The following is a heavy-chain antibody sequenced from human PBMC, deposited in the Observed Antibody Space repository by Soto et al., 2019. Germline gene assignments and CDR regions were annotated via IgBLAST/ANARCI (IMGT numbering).Heavy chain of an antibody. CDR2: ISSSSRDI. Sequence: LRLSCAASGFIFSTYTINWVRQARGKGLWWVACISSSSRDIFYADSVKARFTISRDNANSSVDLQMNSLGVGDTAIYYCARGSWGGDGIDVWGQGTTVTVSS. D-gene: IGHD3-16*01. CDR3: ARGSWGGDGIDV. CDR1: GFIFSTYT. V-gene: IGHV3-21*01. J-gene: IGHJ6*02.